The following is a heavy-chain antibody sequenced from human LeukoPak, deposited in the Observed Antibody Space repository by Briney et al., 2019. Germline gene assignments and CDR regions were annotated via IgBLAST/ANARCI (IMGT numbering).Heavy chain of an antibody. Sequence: ASVKVSCKASGYTFTSYGISWVRQAPGQGLEWMGWISAYNGSTNYAQKLQGRVTMTTDTSTSTAYMELRSLRSDDTAVYYCARDRGYDFWSGYRPDAFDIWGQGTMVTVSS. CDR3: ARDRGYDFWSGYRPDAFDI. D-gene: IGHD3-3*01. J-gene: IGHJ3*02. V-gene: IGHV1-18*01. CDR2: ISAYNGST. CDR1: GYTFTSYG.